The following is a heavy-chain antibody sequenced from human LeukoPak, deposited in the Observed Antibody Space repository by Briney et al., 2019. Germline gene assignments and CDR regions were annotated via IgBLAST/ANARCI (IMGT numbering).Heavy chain of an antibody. CDR2: INHSGST. D-gene: IGHD4-17*01. CDR1: GGSFSGYY. CDR3: ARHSPYGDYGTDAFVI. V-gene: IGHV4-34*01. J-gene: IGHJ3*02. Sequence: PSETLSLTCAVYGGSFSGYYWSWIRQPPGKGLEWIGEINHSGSTNYNPSLKSRVTISVDTSKNQFSLKLSSVTAADTAVYYCARHSPYGDYGTDAFVIWGQGTMVTVSS.